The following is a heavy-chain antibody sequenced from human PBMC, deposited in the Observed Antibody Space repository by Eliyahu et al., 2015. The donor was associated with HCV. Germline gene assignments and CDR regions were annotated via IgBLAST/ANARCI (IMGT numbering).Heavy chain of an antibody. Sequence: EVQLVESGGDLVQPGRSLRLSCTASGFAFGXYALSWVRQAPGKGLEWVGFVRTKDYGRSTEYAASVKGRFTISRDDSKNIAYLQMDSLKSDDTAVYYCTSGWTERGTRYWFDPWGQGTLVTVFS. D-gene: IGHD3/OR15-3a*01. CDR1: GFAFGXYA. V-gene: IGHV3-49*04. CDR3: TSGWTERGTRYWFDP. CDR2: VRTKDYGRST. J-gene: IGHJ5*02.